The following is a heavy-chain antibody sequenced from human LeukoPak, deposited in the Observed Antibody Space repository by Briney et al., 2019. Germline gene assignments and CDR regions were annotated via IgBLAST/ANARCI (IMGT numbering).Heavy chain of an antibody. V-gene: IGHV3-74*01. CDR2: INPDESTT. D-gene: IGHD2-2*01. CDR1: GFTFSSSW. J-gene: IGHJ4*02. CDR3: ARNTRTSFDI. Sequence: GGSLRLSCAASGFTFSSSWMHWVRHAPGKGLVWVSRINPDESTTTYADSVKGRFTISRDNAKNTLYLQMNSLRAEDTAVYYCARNTRTSFDIWGQGTLVTVSS.